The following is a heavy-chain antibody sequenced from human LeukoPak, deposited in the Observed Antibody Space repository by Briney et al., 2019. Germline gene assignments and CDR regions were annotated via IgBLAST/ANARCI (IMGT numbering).Heavy chain of an antibody. V-gene: IGHV1-24*01. D-gene: IGHD4-17*01. CDR3: ATGDDYGDKILDY. CDR1: GYTLTELS. Sequence: ASVKVSCKVSGYTLTELSMHWVRQAPGKGLEWMGGFDPEDGETIYAQKFQGRVTMTEDTSTDTAYMELSSLRSEDTAAYYCATGDDYGDKILDYWGQGTLVTVSS. CDR2: FDPEDGET. J-gene: IGHJ4*02.